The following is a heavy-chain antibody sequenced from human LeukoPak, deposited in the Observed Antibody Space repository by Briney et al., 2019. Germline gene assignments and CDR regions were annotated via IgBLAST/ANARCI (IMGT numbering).Heavy chain of an antibody. D-gene: IGHD3-22*01. J-gene: IGHJ4*02. CDR1: GYTFTSYG. V-gene: IGHV1-18*01. CDR3: AREPGDYYDSSGSYGAYDY. CDR2: MSAYNGNT. Sequence: GASVKVSCKASGYTFTSYGISWVRQAPGQGLEWMGWMSAYNGNTNYAQKLQGRVTMTTDTSTSTAYMELRSLRSDDTAVYYCAREPGDYYDSSGSYGAYDYWGQGTLVTVSS.